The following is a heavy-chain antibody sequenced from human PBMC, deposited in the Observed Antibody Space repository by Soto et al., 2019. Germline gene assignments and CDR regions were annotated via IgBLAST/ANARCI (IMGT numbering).Heavy chain of an antibody. V-gene: IGHV4-31*03. J-gene: IGHJ4*02. CDR2: IYYSGST. D-gene: IGHD6-13*01. CDR1: GGSISSGGYY. CDR3: ARGKAAAGTVAPAYYFDY. Sequence: KPSETLSLTCTVSGGSISSGGYYWSWIRQHPGKGLEWIGYIYYSGSTYYNPSLKSRVTISVDTSKNQFSLKLSSVTAADTAVYYCARGKAAAGTVAPAYYFDYWGQGTLVTVSS.